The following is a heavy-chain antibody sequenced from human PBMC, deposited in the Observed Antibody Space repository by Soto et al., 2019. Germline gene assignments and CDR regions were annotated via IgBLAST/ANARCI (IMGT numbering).Heavy chain of an antibody. CDR2: IYYSGST. CDR3: ATTTSDFWSGYYNRVGYYFDY. V-gene: IGHV4-61*01. J-gene: IGHJ4*02. D-gene: IGHD3-3*01. Sequence: QVQLQESGPGLVKPSETLSLTCTVSGGSVSSGSYYWSWIRQPPGKGLEWFGYIYYSGSTNYNPSLKSRVTISVDTSKNQFSLKLSSVTAADTAVYYCATTTSDFWSGYYNRVGYYFDYWGQGTLVTVSS. CDR1: GGSVSSGSYY.